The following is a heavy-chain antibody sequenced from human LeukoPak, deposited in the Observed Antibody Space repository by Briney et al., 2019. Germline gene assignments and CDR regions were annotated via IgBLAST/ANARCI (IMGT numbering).Heavy chain of an antibody. CDR2: INPNSGGT. CDR3: ARELLEAGHRTNHDAFDI. J-gene: IGHJ3*02. D-gene: IGHD6-13*01. Sequence: ASVKVSCKASGYTFTGYYMHWVRQAPGQGREWMGWINPNSGGTNYAQKFQGRVTMTRDTSISTAYMELSRLRSDDTAVYYCARELLEAGHRTNHDAFDIWGQGTMVTVSS. V-gene: IGHV1-2*02. CDR1: GYTFTGYY.